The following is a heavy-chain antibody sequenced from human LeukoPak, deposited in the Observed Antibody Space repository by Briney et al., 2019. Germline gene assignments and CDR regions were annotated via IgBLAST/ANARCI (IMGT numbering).Heavy chain of an antibody. V-gene: IGHV1-2*02. J-gene: IGHJ5*02. D-gene: IGHD6-13*01. CDR2: INPNSGGT. Sequence: EASVKVSCKASGYTFTGYYMHWVRQAPGQGLEWMGWINPNSGGTNYAQKFQGRVTMTRDTSISTAYMELSRLRSEDTAVYYCAILSGRIAAAGTDWFDPWGQGTLVTVSS. CDR3: AILSGRIAAAGTDWFDP. CDR1: GYTFTGYY.